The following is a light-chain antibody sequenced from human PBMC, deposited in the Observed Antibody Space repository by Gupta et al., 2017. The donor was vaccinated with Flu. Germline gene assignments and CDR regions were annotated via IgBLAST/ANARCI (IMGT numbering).Light chain of an antibody. CDR3: DLYLSSGIWV. CDR1: SGAVTTTNC. J-gene: IGLJ3*02. V-gene: IGLV8-61*01. Sequence: HTVVTQEPSLSVSPAATVTLTSGLDSGAVTTTNCPSWYQQPPGQPPRILISNTNSRSSGVPDRFSGSMLGNTAALTITGAQAEDEADYYCDLYLSSGIWVFGGGTKVTVL. CDR2: NTN.